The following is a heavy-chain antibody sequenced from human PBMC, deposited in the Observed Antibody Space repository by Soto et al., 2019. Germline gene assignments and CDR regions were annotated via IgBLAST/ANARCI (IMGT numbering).Heavy chain of an antibody. CDR3: AKDWSVAAADYYFDY. V-gene: IGHV3-30*18. D-gene: IGHD6-25*01. Sequence: GGSLRLSCAASGFTFSRYGMHWVRQAPGKGLEWVAVISYDGSDKYHTDSVKGRFTISRDNSRNTLFLQMNSLRAEDTAVYYCAKDWSVAAADYYFDYWGQGTLVTVS. CDR2: ISYDGSDK. CDR1: GFTFSRYG. J-gene: IGHJ4*02.